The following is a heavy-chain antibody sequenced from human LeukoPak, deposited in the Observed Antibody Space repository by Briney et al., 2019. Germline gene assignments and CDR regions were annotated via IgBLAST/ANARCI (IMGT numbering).Heavy chain of an antibody. CDR2: IKQDGSEE. CDR3: ARVRFAFWSGYRDW. D-gene: IGHD3-3*01. J-gene: IGHJ4*02. Sequence: GGSLRLSCAASGFTFSSYWMSWVRQAPGKGLEWVANIKQDGSEEYYVDSVKGRFTISRDNAKNSLYLQMNSLRAEDTAVYYCARVRFAFWSGYRDWWGQGTLVTVSS. V-gene: IGHV3-7*01. CDR1: GFTFSSYW.